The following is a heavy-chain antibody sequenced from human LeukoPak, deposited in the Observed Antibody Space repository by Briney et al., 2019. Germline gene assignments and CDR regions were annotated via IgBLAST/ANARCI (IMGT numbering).Heavy chain of an antibody. CDR2: INHSGST. J-gene: IGHJ4*02. V-gene: IGHV4-34*01. CDR1: GGSFSGYY. D-gene: IGHD2-15*01. CDR3: ARLNCSGGSCYPDY. Sequence: SETLSLTCAVYGGSFSGYYWSWIRQPPGKGLEWIGEINHSGSTNYNPSLKSRVTISVDTPKNQFSLKLSSVTAADTAVYCCARLNCSGGSCYPDYWGQGTLVTVSS.